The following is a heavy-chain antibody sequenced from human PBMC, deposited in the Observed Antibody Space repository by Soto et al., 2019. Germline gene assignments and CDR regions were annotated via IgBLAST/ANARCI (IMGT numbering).Heavy chain of an antibody. CDR1: GYTFTSYY. CDR2: INPSGGST. J-gene: IGHJ6*02. Sequence: ASVKVSCKASGYTFTSYYMHWVRQAPGQGLEWMGIINPSGGSTSYAQKFQGRVTMTRDTSTSTVYMELSSLRSEDTAVYYCARVDSPNYDFWRGQDRPYYGMDVWGQGTTVTVSS. D-gene: IGHD3-3*01. CDR3: ARVDSPNYDFWRGQDRPYYGMDV. V-gene: IGHV1-46*01.